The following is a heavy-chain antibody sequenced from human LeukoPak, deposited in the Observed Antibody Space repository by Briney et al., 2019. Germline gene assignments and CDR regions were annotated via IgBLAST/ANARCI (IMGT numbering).Heavy chain of an antibody. Sequence: GGSLRLSCEASGFTFGSHAMYWVRQAPGKGVERGAGIFGRAGSPPYANPVKCRFTISRDNSRNTVYLQINSLRAEDTAVYYCGKTTVGYSSGQKPAWPVDYWGQGTLVTVSS. V-gene: IGHV3-23*01. CDR1: GFTFGSHA. CDR3: GKTTVGYSSGQKPAWPVDY. J-gene: IGHJ4*02. D-gene: IGHD5-18*01. CDR2: IFGRAGSP.